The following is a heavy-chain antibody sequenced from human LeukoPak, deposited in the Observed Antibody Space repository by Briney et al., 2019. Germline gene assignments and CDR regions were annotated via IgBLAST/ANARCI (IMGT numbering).Heavy chain of an antibody. D-gene: IGHD6-13*01. Sequence: SETLSLTCAVYGGSFSGYYWSWIRQPPGKGLEWIGYIYYSGSTYYNPSLKSRVTISVDTSKNQFSLKLSSVTAADTAVYYCASLAAVYYYYGMDVWGQGTTVTVSS. CDR3: ASLAAVYYYYGMDV. CDR2: IYYSGST. V-gene: IGHV4-30-4*01. J-gene: IGHJ6*02. CDR1: GGSFSGYY.